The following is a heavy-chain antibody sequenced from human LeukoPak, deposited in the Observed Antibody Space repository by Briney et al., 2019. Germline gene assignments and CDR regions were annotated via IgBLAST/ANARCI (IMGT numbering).Heavy chain of an antibody. CDR2: IIPIFGTA. CDR3: ARSKDLRLDDIYY. V-gene: IGHV1-69*01. J-gene: IGHJ4*02. Sequence: SVKVSCKASGGTFSSYAFSWVRQAPGQGLEWMGGIIPIFGTANYAQKFQGRVTITADESTSSAYMELSSLSSEDTAVYYCARSKDLRLDDIYYWGQGTLVTASS. D-gene: IGHD3-9*01. CDR1: GGTFSSYA.